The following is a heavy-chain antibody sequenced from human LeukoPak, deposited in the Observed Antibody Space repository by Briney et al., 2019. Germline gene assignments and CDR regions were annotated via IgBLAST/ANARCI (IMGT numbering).Heavy chain of an antibody. J-gene: IGHJ4*02. CDR2: IYYSGST. D-gene: IGHD6-19*01. CDR1: GGSISSGGYY. V-gene: IGHV4-31*03. Sequence: SQTLSLTCTVSGGSISSGGYYWSWIRQHPGKGLEWIGYIYYSGSTYYTPSLKSRVSISVDTSKNQFSLKLSSVTAADTAVYYCARETVAGPYYFDYWGQGTLVTVSS. CDR3: ARETVAGPYYFDY.